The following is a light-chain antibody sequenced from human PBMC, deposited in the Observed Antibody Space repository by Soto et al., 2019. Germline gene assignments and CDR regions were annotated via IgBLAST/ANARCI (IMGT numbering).Light chain of an antibody. CDR2: KSS. CDR1: QDVDKW. CDR3: QQYSSYWT. Sequence: ILMSQSPSSLSASVGDTVTITCRASQDVDKWLAWYQQKPGKVPKLLIYKSSTLIGGVPSRFSAVGSGTEYSLTISGLQPEDVATYYCQQYSSYWTFGQGTKVDIK. J-gene: IGKJ1*01. V-gene: IGKV1-5*03.